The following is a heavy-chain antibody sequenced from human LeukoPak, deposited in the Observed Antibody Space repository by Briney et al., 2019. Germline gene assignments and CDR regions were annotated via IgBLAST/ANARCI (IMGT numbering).Heavy chain of an antibody. J-gene: IGHJ4*02. CDR1: GGSISSYY. CDR3: ARHSTTWTPFDY. D-gene: IGHD2/OR15-2a*01. V-gene: IGHV4-59*08. Sequence: SETLSLTCTVSGGSISSYYWSWIRQPPGKGPEWIGYIYYSGSTNYNPSLKSRVTISVDTSKNQFSLKLSSVTAADTAVYYCARHSTTWTPFDYWGQGTLVTVSS. CDR2: IYYSGST.